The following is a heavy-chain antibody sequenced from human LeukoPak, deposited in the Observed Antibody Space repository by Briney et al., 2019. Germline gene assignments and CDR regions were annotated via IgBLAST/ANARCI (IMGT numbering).Heavy chain of an antibody. V-gene: IGHV1-2*02. CDR3: ARGTAIAARPGVFSDY. CDR1: GYTITGCY. Sequence: ASVKVSCKASGYTITGCYMHWVRQAPGQGLEWMGWINPNSGGTNYAQKFQGRVTMTRDTSISTAYMELSRLRSDDTAVYYCARGTAIAARPGVFSDYWGQGTPVTVSS. D-gene: IGHD6-6*01. J-gene: IGHJ4*02. CDR2: INPNSGGT.